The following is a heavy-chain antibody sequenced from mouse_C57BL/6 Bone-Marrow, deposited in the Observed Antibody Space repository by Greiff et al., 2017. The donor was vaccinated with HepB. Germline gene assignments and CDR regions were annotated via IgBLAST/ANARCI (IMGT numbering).Heavy chain of an antibody. CDR2: IRNKANGYTT. V-gene: IGHV7-3*01. J-gene: IGHJ2*01. Sequence: EVQGVESGGGLVQPGGSLSLSCAASGFTFTDYYMSWVRQPPGKALEWLGFIRNKANGYTTEYSASVKGRFTISRDNSQSILYLQMNALRAEDSATYYCARELHYYGSPFFDYWGQGTTLTVSS. D-gene: IGHD1-1*01. CDR3: ARELHYYGSPFFDY. CDR1: GFTFTDYY.